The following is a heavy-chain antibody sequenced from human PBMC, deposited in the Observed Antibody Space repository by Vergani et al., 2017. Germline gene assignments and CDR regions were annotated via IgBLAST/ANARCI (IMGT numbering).Heavy chain of an antibody. D-gene: IGHD3-9*01. CDR3: ARRSGIVYDIFSGTQYFFDF. V-gene: IGHV4-39*07. CDR1: TDSVSNTFYY. J-gene: IGHJ4*02. Sequence: QVQLQESGPGLVKPSETLSLTCTVSTDSVSNTFYYWGWIRQTPGKGLEWIGSIYRTGRTHFNPSLKSQVTISVDTSNNHFSLRLNSLTAADTDVYYCARRSGIVYDIFSGTQYFFDFWGQGTLVTVSS. CDR2: IYRTGRT.